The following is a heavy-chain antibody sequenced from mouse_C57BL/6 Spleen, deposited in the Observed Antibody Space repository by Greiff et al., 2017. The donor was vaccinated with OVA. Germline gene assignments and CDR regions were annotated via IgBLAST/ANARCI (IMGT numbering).Heavy chain of an antibody. CDR2: IYPGDGDT. CDR1: GYAFSSSW. V-gene: IGHV1-82*01. J-gene: IGHJ4*01. CDR3: ARSSSPLAMDY. D-gene: IGHD1-1*01. Sequence: VQLQQSGPELVKPGASVKISCKASGYAFSSSWLNWVKQRPGKGLEWIGRIYPGDGDTTYHGKFKGKATLTADKSSSTAYMQLSSLTSEDSAVYFCARSSSPLAMDYWGQGTSVTVSS.